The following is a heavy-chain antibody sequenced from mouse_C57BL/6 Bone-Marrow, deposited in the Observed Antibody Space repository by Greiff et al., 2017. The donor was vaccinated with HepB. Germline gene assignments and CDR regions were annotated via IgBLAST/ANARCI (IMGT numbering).Heavy chain of an antibody. Sequence: GGGLVQPKGSLKLSCAASGFTFTTYAMHWVRQAPGKGLEWVARIRSKSSNYATYYADSVKDRFTISRDDSQSMLYLQMNNLKTEDTAMYYCVREDDYPWYFDVWGTGTTVTVSS. V-gene: IGHV10-3*01. D-gene: IGHD2-4*01. CDR2: IRSKSSNYAT. CDR3: VREDDYPWYFDV. J-gene: IGHJ1*03. CDR1: GFTFTTYA.